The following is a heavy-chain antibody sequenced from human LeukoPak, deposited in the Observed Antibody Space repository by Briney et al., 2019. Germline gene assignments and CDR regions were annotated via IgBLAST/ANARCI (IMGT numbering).Heavy chain of an antibody. D-gene: IGHD3-22*01. CDR3: ARDSKDYDSGSSYFVFRGTWYFDL. J-gene: IGHJ2*01. CDR1: GFTFSSHA. Sequence: GGSLRLSCAASGFTFSSHAMSWVRQAPGKGLEWVASIKEDGSEKDYVDSLKGRFTVSRDNARNSLYLQMNSLRAEDTAVYYCARDSKDYDSGSSYFVFRGTWYFDLWGRGTLVTVSS. CDR2: IKEDGSEK. V-gene: IGHV3-7*01.